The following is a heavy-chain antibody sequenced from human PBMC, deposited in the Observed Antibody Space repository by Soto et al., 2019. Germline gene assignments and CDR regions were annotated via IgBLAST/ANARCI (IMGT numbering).Heavy chain of an antibody. CDR3: ARPYYYGSGSNNYYDP. V-gene: IGHV2-70*01. J-gene: IGHJ5*02. D-gene: IGHD3-10*01. Sequence: SGPTLVNPTQTLTLTCTFSGFSLSTSRMSVIWIRQPPGKALEWLALIDWHDDKYYSTSLKTRLTISKHTSKNQVVLTLTNMDPVDTGTYYCARPYYYGSGSNNYYDPWGEGILVTVSS. CDR2: IDWHDDK. CDR1: GFSLSTSRMS.